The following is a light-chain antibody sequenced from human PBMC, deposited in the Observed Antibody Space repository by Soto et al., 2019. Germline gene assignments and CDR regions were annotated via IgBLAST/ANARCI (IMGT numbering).Light chain of an antibody. CDR1: QSISSSY. Sequence: EIVLTQSPGTLSLSPGERATLSCRASQSISSSYLVWYQQKPGQAPRLLIYGASTRAAGIPDRFSGSGPGTDFTLTISRLESEDFAVYYCQHYGNSPPSVTFGPGTKMDVK. CDR3: QHYGNSPPSVT. V-gene: IGKV3-20*01. J-gene: IGKJ3*01. CDR2: GAS.